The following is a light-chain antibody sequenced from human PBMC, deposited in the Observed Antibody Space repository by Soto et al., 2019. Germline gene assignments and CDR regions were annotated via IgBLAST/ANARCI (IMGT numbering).Light chain of an antibody. V-gene: IGLV2-8*01. Sequence: QSVLTQPPSASGSPGQSVTISCTGTSSDVGGYNYVSWYQQHPGKAPKLMIYEVTKRPSGVPDRFSGSKSGNTASLTVSGLQAEDEADYYCSSYAGSHIFYVFGTGNKVTVL. CDR1: SSDVGGYNY. J-gene: IGLJ1*01. CDR3: SSYAGSHIFYV. CDR2: EVT.